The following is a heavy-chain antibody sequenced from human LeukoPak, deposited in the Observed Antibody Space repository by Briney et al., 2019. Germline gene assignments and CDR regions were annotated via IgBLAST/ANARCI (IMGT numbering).Heavy chain of an antibody. Sequence: SETLSLTCTVSGGSISSSSYYWSWIRQPPGKGLEWIGYIYYSGSTNYNPSLKSRVTISVDTSKNQFSLKLSSVTAADTAVYYCARHLDYYDSSGYYWNAFDIWGQGTMVTVSS. J-gene: IGHJ3*02. CDR1: GGSISSSSYY. CDR2: IYYSGST. V-gene: IGHV4-61*05. CDR3: ARHLDYYDSSGYYWNAFDI. D-gene: IGHD3-22*01.